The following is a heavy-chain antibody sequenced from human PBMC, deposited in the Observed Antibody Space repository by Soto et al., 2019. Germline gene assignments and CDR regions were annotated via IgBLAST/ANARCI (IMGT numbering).Heavy chain of an antibody. V-gene: IGHV3-23*01. J-gene: IGHJ4*02. CDR3: AKKANSGPGSQYFDN. CDR1: GFTFSSYS. D-gene: IGHD3-10*01. Sequence: GGSLRLSCAASGFTFSSYSMSWVRQAPGKGLEWVSGFRTGGDDATTYYADSVKGRFTISRDNSKNMLLLQMNSLRAEDTAIYYCAKKANSGPGSQYFDNRDQGTLGTVSS. CDR2: FRTGGDDATT.